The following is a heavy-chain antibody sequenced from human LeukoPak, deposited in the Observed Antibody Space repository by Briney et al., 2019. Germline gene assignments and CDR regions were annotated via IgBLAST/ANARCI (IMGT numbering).Heavy chain of an antibody. D-gene: IGHD3-22*01. Sequence: SETLSLTCAVYGGSFSGYYWSWIRQPPGKGLEWIGEINHSGSTNYNPSLKSRVTISVDTSKNQFSLKLSSVTAADTAVYYCARGVVITKYYYYYTDVWGKGTTVTVSS. J-gene: IGHJ6*03. CDR2: INHSGST. CDR1: GGSFSGYY. CDR3: ARGVVITKYYYYYTDV. V-gene: IGHV4-34*01.